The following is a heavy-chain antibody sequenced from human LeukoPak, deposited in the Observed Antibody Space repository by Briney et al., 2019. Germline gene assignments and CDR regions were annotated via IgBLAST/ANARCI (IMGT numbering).Heavy chain of an antibody. J-gene: IGHJ4*02. D-gene: IGHD3-10*01. CDR3: ARASSMLLWFGEKVYYFDY. CDR1: GYSISSGYY. V-gene: IGHV4-38-2*02. CDR2: IYHSGST. Sequence: SETASLTCTVSGYSISSGYYWGWIRQPPGKGLEWIGSIYHSGSTYYNPSLKSRVTISVDTSKNQFSLKLSSVTAADTAVYYCARASSMLLWFGEKVYYFDYWGQGTLVTVSS.